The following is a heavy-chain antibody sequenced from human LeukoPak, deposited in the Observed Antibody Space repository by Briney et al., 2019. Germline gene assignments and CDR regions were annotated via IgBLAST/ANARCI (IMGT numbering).Heavy chain of an antibody. CDR2: INHSGST. J-gene: IGHJ5*02. CDR1: GGSFSGYY. D-gene: IGHD2-2*01. V-gene: IGHV4-34*01. CDR3: ARVLRIVAVPTTRGNWFDP. Sequence: PSETLSLTCAVYGGSFSGYYWSWIRQPPGKGLEWIGEINHSGSTNYNPSLKSRVTISVDTSKNQFSLKLSSVTAADTAVYYCARVLRIVAVPTTRGNWFDPWGQGTLVTVSS.